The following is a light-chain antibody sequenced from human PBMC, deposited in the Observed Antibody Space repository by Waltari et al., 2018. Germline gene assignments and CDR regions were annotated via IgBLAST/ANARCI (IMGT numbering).Light chain of an antibody. CDR3: QSADSITTVEV. CDR2: KDT. V-gene: IGLV3-25*03. Sequence: SFELTQPPSVSVSPGQTASITCSGETLPNQYTNWYQKKAGQAPVLVIFKDTERPSGIPERFSGSSSGTVVTLTITGVRTEDEADYYCQSADSITTVEVFGGGTKLTVL. J-gene: IGLJ3*02. CDR1: TLPNQY.